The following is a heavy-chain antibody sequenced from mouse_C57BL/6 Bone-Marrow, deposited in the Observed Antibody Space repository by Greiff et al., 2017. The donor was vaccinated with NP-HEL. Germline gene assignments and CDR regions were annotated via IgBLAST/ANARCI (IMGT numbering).Heavy chain of an antibody. V-gene: IGHV5-6*01. J-gene: IGHJ3*01. D-gene: IGHD1-1*01. Sequence: EVKLVESGGDLVKPGGSLKLSCAASGFTFSSYGMSWVRQTPDKRLEWVATISSGGSYTYYHDSVKGRFTISRDNAKNTLYLQMSSLKSEDTAMYYCARPVYYGSSYVRCAYWGQGTLVTVSA. CDR2: ISSGGSYT. CDR3: ARPVYYGSSYVRCAY. CDR1: GFTFSSYG.